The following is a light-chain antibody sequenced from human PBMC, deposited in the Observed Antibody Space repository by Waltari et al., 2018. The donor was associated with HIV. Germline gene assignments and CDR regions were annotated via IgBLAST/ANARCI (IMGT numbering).Light chain of an antibody. J-gene: IGKJ3*01. CDR2: DAS. V-gene: IGKV3-11*01. Sequence: EIVLTQSPATLSLSPGETATLSCRAGQRVTNYLAWYQQKPGQPPRLLIYDASNRASGIPARFSGSGSGTDFTLTISSLEPEDFALYYCQQRSTWPRTFGPGTKVDVK. CDR3: QQRSTWPRT. CDR1: QRVTNY.